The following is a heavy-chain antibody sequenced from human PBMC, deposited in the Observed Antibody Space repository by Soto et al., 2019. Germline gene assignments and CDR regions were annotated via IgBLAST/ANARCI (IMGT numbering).Heavy chain of an antibody. CDR3: ARAGSYRFDY. CDR1: GFSFSSFW. V-gene: IGHV3-74*01. D-gene: IGHD3-10*01. Sequence: PGGSLRLSCVGSGFSFSSFWVHWVRQPQGKGLEWVSRINAGGTSISYADSVKGRFTISRDNAKNTLYLQMDGLGVDDTAVYYCARAGSYRFDYWGLGTLVTVSS. J-gene: IGHJ4*02. CDR2: INAGGTSI.